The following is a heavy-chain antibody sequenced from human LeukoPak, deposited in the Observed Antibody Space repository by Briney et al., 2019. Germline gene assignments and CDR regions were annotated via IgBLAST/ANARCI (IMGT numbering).Heavy chain of an antibody. V-gene: IGHV1-2*02. CDR2: INPNSGGT. Sequence: GASVKVSCKASGYTFTGYYMHWVRQAPGQGLEWMGWINPNSGGTNYAQKFQGRVTMTRDTSISTAYMELSRLRSDDTAVYYCARRLGSSWVNWFDPWGQGTLVTVSS. D-gene: IGHD6-13*01. CDR3: ARRLGSSWVNWFDP. CDR1: GYTFTGYY. J-gene: IGHJ5*02.